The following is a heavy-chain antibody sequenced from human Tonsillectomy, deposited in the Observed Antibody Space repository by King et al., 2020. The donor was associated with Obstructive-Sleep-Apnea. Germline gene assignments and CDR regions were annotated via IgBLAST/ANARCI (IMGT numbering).Heavy chain of an antibody. V-gene: IGHV1-8*01. CDR1: GYTFTSYD. CDR2: MNPSSGYT. J-gene: IGHJ6*02. D-gene: IGHD3-10*01. Sequence: QLVQSGAEVKKPGASVKVSCKASGYTFTSYDMNWVRQTTGQGLEWWGWMNPSSGYTGYAQRFPGSVTLTRNTSINTAYMALSRLTSEDTAVYYCVRGATLVRGVAMFGYYGMDVWGQGTTVTVSS. CDR3: VRGATLVRGVAMFGYYGMDV.